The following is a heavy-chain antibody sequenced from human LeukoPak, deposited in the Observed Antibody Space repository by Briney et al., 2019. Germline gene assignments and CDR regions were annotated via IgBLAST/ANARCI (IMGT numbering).Heavy chain of an antibody. CDR3: ARAVSRRRGIYYYYYYYMDV. Sequence: ASVKVSCKASGYTFTSYDINWVRQATGQGLEWMGWMNPNSGNTGYAQKFQGRVTITRNTSISTAYMELSSLRSEDTAVYYCARAVSRRRGIYYYYYYYMDVWGKGTTVTVSS. CDR2: MNPNSGNT. CDR1: GYTFTSYD. V-gene: IGHV1-8*03. D-gene: IGHD6-13*01. J-gene: IGHJ6*03.